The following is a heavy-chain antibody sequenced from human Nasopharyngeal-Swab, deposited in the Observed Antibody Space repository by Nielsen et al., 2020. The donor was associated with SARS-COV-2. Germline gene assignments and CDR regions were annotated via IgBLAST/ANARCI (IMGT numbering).Heavy chain of an antibody. CDR3: AKDWVTGDTAMVTDY. V-gene: IGHV3-48*03. Sequence: GGSLRLSCAASGFTFSSYEMNWVRQAPGKGLEWVSYISSSGSTIYYADSVKGRFTISRDNSKNTLYLQMNSLRAEDTAVYYCAKDWVTGDTAMVTDYWGQGTLVTVSS. CDR1: GFTFSSYE. J-gene: IGHJ4*02. D-gene: IGHD5-18*01. CDR2: ISSSGSTI.